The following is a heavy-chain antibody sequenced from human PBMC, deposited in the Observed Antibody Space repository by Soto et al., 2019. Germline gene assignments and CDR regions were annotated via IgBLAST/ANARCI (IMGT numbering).Heavy chain of an antibody. CDR3: ARANDFWSGYDADYYYYYGMDV. D-gene: IGHD3-3*01. V-gene: IGHV4-39*01. CDR2: IYYSGST. CDR1: GGSISSSSYY. Sequence: KTSETLSLTCTVSGGSISSSSYYWGWIRQPPGKGLEWIGSIYYSGSTYYNPSLKSRVTISVDTSKNQFSLKLSSVTAADTAVYYCARANDFWSGYDADYYYYYGMDVWGQGTTVTVS. J-gene: IGHJ6*02.